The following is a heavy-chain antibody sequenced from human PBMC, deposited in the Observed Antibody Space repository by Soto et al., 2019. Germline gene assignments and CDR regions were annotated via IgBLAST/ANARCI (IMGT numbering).Heavy chain of an antibody. CDR1: GYTFTSYY. CDR3: ASTYGGNSEVASSAWSDP. J-gene: IGHJ5*02. Sequence: QVQLVQSGAEVKKPGASVKVSCKASGYTFTSYYMHWVRQAPGQGLEWMGIINPSGGSTSYAQKFQGRVTMTRDTSTSTVYMELSSLRSEDTAVYYCASTYGGNSEVASSAWSDPWGQGTLVTVSS. V-gene: IGHV1-46*01. CDR2: INPSGGST. D-gene: IGHD4-17*01.